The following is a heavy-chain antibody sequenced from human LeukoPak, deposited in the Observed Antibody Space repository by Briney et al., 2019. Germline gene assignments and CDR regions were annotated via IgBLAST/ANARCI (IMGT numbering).Heavy chain of an antibody. D-gene: IGHD1-7*01. CDR1: GFTFSSYS. V-gene: IGHV3-21*01. J-gene: IGHJ4*02. Sequence: PGGSLRLSCAASGFTFSSYSMNWVRQAPGKGLEWVSSISSSSSYIYYADSVKGRFTISRDIAKNSLYLQMNSLRAEDTAVYYCARDEGVTGTKGLFDYWGQGTLVTVSS. CDR3: ARDEGVTGTKGLFDY. CDR2: ISSSSSYI.